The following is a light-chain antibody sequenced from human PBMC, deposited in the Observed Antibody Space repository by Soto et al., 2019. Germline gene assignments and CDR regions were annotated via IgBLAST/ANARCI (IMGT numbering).Light chain of an antibody. CDR2: EGN. V-gene: IGLV2-14*03. J-gene: IGLJ2*01. CDR3: SSHTPNITL. CDR1: SGDVDSHY. Sequence: QSVLTQPASVSGSPGQSITISCTGTSGDVDSHYVAWYQQHPNKAPKVLIYEGNNRPSGVSDRFSGSKFGNTASLTISGLQAEDEADYYCSSHTPNITLFGGGTKVTVL.